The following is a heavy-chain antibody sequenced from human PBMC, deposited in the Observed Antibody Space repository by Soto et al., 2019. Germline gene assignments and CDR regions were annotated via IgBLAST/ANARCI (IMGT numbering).Heavy chain of an antibody. J-gene: IGHJ4*02. CDR2: TYYRSKWYN. V-gene: IGHV6-1*01. D-gene: IGHD3-3*01. Sequence: PSQTLSLTCAISGDSVSSNSAAWNWIRQSPSRGLEWLGRTYYRSKWYNDYAVSVKSRITINPDTSKNQFSLQLNSVTPEDTAVYYCAENYDFWSDRSVTFDYWGQGTLVTVSS. CDR3: AENYDFWSDRSVTFDY. CDR1: GDSVSSNSAA.